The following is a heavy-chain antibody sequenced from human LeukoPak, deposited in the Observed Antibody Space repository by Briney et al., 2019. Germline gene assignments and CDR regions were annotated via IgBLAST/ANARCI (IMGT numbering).Heavy chain of an antibody. D-gene: IGHD3-10*01. J-gene: IGHJ4*02. CDR2: INHSGST. CDR3: ARRLGGSGSYYY. Sequence: SETLSLTCAVYGGSFSGYYWSXXRQPPGKXXXWIGEINHSGSTNYNPSLKSRVTISVDTSKNQFSLKLSSVTAADTAVYYCARRLGGSGSYYYWGQGTLVTVSS. CDR1: GGSFSGYY. V-gene: IGHV4-34*01.